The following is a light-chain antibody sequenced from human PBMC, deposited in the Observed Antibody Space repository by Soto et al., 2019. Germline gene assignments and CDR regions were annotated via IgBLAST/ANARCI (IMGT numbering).Light chain of an antibody. CDR3: QHYNSYSEA. CDR2: KAS. J-gene: IGKJ1*01. Sequence: DIQMTQSPSTLSASVGERVSMTCRASQTISSWLAWYQQKPGKAPKLLIYKASTLKSGVPSRFSGSGSGTEFTLTISSLQPDDFATYYCQHYNSYSEALGQGTKVDIK. V-gene: IGKV1-5*03. CDR1: QTISSW.